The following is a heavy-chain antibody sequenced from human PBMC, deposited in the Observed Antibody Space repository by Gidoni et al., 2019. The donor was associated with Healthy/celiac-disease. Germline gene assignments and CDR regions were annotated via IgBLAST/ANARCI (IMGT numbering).Heavy chain of an antibody. CDR1: GYTFTGYY. V-gene: IGHV1-2*02. J-gene: IGHJ4*02. CDR3: ASALGLYNWNSRSGDDY. CDR2: INPNSGGT. Sequence: QVQLVQSGAEVKKPGASVKFSCKASGYTFTGYYMHWVRQAPGQGLEWMGWINPNSGGTNYAQKFQGRVTMTRDTSISTAYMELSRLRSDDTAVYYCASALGLYNWNSRSGDDYWGQGTLVTVSS. D-gene: IGHD1-7*01.